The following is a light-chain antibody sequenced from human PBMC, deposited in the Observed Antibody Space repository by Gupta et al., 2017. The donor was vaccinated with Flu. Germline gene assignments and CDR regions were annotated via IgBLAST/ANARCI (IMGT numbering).Light chain of an antibody. CDR2: QDS. J-gene: IGLJ1*01. CDR1: KLGNKY. Sequence: TCSGDKLGNKYACWYQQKTGQSPVLVIYQDSKRPSGIPERFSGSNSGNTATLTISGTQAMDEADYYCQAWDSSTYVFGTGTKVTVL. V-gene: IGLV3-1*01. CDR3: QAWDSSTYV.